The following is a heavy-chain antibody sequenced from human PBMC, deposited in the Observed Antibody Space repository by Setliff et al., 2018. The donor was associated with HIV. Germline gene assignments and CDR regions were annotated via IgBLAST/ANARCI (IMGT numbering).Heavy chain of an antibody. V-gene: IGHV1-18*01. D-gene: IGHD6-6*01. CDR3: ARGRISVEAAPLGWFDP. CDR2: ISGYKGST. J-gene: IGHJ5*02. CDR1: GYTFTNYA. Sequence: ASVKVSCKASGYTFTNYAISWIRQAPGQGLEWLGWISGYKGSTNYAQKLQGRVTMTTETSTSTAYMELRSLRSDDTAVYYCARGRISVEAAPLGWFDPWGQGTLVTVSS.